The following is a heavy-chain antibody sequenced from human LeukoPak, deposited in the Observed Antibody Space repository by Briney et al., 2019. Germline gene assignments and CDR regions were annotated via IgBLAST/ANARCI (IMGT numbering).Heavy chain of an antibody. D-gene: IGHD3-10*01. CDR3: ARDYGSGSYYNGIDY. CDR1: GFTFEGYG. CDR2: INWNGDTT. J-gene: IGHJ4*02. Sequence: GGSLRLSCAASGFTFEGYGMTWVRQAPGKGLEWVSFINWNGDTTDYADSVKGRFTISRDNAMSSLYLQMNSLRAEDTAFYYCARDYGSGSYYNGIDYWGQGTLVSVSS. V-gene: IGHV3-20*04.